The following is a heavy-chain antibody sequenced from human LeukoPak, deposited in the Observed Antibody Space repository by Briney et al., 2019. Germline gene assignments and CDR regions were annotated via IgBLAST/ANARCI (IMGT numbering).Heavy chain of an antibody. CDR2: FDPEDGET. J-gene: IGHJ3*02. D-gene: IGHD2-15*01. V-gene: IGHV1-24*01. CDR3: ASRWKLLSGVAVTGDDAFDI. Sequence: ASVKVSCKVSGYTLTELSMHWVRQAPGKGLEWMGGFDPEDGETIYAQKFQGRVTMTEDTSTDTAYMELSSLRSEDTAVYYCASRWKLLSGVAVTGDDAFDIWGQGTMVTVSS. CDR1: GYTLTELS.